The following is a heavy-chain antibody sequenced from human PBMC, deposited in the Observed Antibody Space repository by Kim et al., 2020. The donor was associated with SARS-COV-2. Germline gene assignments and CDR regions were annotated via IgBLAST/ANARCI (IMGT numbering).Heavy chain of an antibody. V-gene: IGHV3-49*03. CDR2: IRSKAYGGTT. J-gene: IGHJ5*02. CDR3: TRDPLGPLWFGELRVGEVDP. CDR1: GFTFGDYA. D-gene: IGHD3-10*01. Sequence: GGSLRLSCTASGFTFGDYAMSWFRQAPGKGLEWVGFIRSKAYGGTTEYAASVKGRFTISRDDSKSIAYLQMNSLKTEDTAVYYCTRDPLGPLWFGELRVGEVDPWGQGTLVTVSS.